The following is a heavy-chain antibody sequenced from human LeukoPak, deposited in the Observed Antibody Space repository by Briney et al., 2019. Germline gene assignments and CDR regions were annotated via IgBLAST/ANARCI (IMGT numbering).Heavy chain of an antibody. D-gene: IGHD6-19*01. J-gene: IGHJ3*02. V-gene: IGHV1-2*04. Sequence: GASVKVSCKASGGTFSSYAISWVRQAPGQGLEWMGWINPNSGGTNYAQKFQGWVTMTRDTSISTAYMELSRLRSDDTAVYYCARESTVAGAFDIWGQGTMVTVSS. CDR2: INPNSGGT. CDR1: GGTFSSYA. CDR3: ARESTVAGAFDI.